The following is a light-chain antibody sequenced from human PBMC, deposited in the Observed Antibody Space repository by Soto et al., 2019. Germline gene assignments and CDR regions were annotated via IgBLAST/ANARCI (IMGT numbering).Light chain of an antibody. Sequence: QSVLTQPASGSGSPGQSITISCTGTISDVGSYNLVSWYQQHPGKAPKLMIYEAYKRPSGVSSRFSCSKSGNTASLTVSGLQAEDEADYYCCSYARNSAYVFGTGTKVTVL. CDR2: EAY. CDR1: ISDVGSYNL. CDR3: CSYARNSAYV. J-gene: IGLJ1*01. V-gene: IGLV2-23*01.